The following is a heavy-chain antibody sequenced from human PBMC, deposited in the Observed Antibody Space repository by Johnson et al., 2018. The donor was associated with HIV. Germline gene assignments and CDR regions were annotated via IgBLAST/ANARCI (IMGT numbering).Heavy chain of an antibody. D-gene: IGHD6-13*01. Sequence: QVQLVESGGGVVQPGRSLRLSCAASGFTFSSYGMHWVRQAPGKGLEWVAVISYDGSNKYYADSVKGRFTISRDNSKNTLYLQMNSLRAEDTAVYYCAKGLGRAAAGTRNACDIWGQGTMVTVSS. CDR2: ISYDGSNK. V-gene: IGHV3-30*18. CDR3: AKGLGRAAAGTRNACDI. J-gene: IGHJ3*02. CDR1: GFTFSSYG.